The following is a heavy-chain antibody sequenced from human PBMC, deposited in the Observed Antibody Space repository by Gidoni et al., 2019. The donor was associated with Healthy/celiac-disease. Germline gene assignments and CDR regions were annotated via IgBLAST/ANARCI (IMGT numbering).Heavy chain of an antibody. J-gene: IGHJ4*02. Sequence: QVQLVESGGGVVQPGRSLRLSCAAPGFPFSCYGMHWVRQAPGKGLEWVAVISYDGSNKYYADSVKGRFTISRDNSKNTLYLQMNSLRAEDTAVYYCAKAIEYYDSSGYSYWGQGTLVTVSS. CDR1: GFPFSCYG. D-gene: IGHD3-22*01. CDR2: ISYDGSNK. CDR3: AKAIEYYDSSGYSY. V-gene: IGHV3-30*18.